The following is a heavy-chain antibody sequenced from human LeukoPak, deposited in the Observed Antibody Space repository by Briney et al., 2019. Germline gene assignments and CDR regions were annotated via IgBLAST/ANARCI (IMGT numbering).Heavy chain of an antibody. J-gene: IGHJ1*01. Sequence: GGSLRLSCAASGFTFSSYGMHWVRQAPGKGLEWVAVISYDGSNKYYADSVKGRFTISRDNSKNTLYLQMNSLRAEDTAVYYCAKAHYYDEGYFQHWGQGTLVTVSS. CDR2: ISYDGSNK. D-gene: IGHD3-22*01. V-gene: IGHV3-30*18. CDR3: AKAHYYDEGYFQH. CDR1: GFTFSSYG.